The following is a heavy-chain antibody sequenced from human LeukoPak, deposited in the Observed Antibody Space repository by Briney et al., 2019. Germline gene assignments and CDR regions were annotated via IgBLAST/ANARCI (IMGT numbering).Heavy chain of an antibody. CDR1: GFIFSTYA. CDR3: ARDDIIVGATTLDY. J-gene: IGHJ4*02. V-gene: IGHV3-30*04. Sequence: PGGSLRLSCEASGFIFSTYAMHWVRQAPGKGLEWLAVISSDGSNKYHVDSVKGRFTISRDNSTNTLYLEMDSVRLGDTAVYYCARDDIIVGATTLDYWGQGTLVTVSS. CDR2: ISSDGSNK. D-gene: IGHD1-26*01.